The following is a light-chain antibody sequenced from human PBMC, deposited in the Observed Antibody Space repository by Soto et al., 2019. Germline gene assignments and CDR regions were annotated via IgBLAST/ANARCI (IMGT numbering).Light chain of an antibody. CDR2: EVI. J-gene: IGLJ3*02. CDR1: SNDVGFYDY. CDR3: SAYTSSSTLV. Sequence: QSALTHPASVSGSPGQSITISCTGTSNDVGFYDYVSWYQQHPGKAPKLIIYEVINRPSGVSNRFSGSKSGNTASLTISGLQAEDEADYSCSAYTSSSTLVFGGGTKLTVL. V-gene: IGLV2-14*01.